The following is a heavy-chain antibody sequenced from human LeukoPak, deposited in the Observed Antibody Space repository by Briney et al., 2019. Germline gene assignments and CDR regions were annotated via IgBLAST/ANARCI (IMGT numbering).Heavy chain of an antibody. Sequence: PGGSLRLSCAASGFTFDDYGMSWVRHAPGKVLEWVSGINWNGGSTGYADSVKGRFTISRDNAKNSLYLQMNSLRAEDTALYYCARGALGGSYRTRIDYWGQGTLVTVSS. V-gene: IGHV3-20*04. D-gene: IGHD1-26*01. J-gene: IGHJ4*02. CDR1: GFTFDDYG. CDR2: INWNGGST. CDR3: ARGALGGSYRTRIDY.